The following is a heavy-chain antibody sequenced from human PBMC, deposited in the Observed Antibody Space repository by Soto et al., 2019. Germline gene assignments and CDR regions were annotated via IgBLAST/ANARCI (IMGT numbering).Heavy chain of an antibody. V-gene: IGHV4-4*02. CDR2: IYHSGST. CDR3: ARGADYGDIFYYMDV. CDR1: SVSISSSNC. J-gene: IGHJ6*03. Sequence: PSETLSLTCAVSSVSISSSNCCSWVRQPPGKGLEWIGEIYHSGSTNYNPSLKSRVTISVDKSKNQFSLKLSSVTAADTALYYCARGADYGDIFYYMDVWGKGTRVTVSS. D-gene: IGHD4-17*01.